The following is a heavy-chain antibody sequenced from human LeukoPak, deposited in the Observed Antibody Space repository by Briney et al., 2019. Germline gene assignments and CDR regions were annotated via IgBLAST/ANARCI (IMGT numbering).Heavy chain of an antibody. V-gene: IGHV3-30-3*01. Sequence: QPGGSLRLSCAASGFTFSSNAIHWVRQAPGKGLEWVAEISYDGGHTYYADSVKGRFTISRDNSKNTPYLQMNSLRAEDTAVYYCAKEGTGIHFDYWGQGTLVTVSS. J-gene: IGHJ4*02. CDR3: AKEGTGIHFDY. CDR2: ISYDGGHT. D-gene: IGHD1-1*01. CDR1: GFTFSSNA.